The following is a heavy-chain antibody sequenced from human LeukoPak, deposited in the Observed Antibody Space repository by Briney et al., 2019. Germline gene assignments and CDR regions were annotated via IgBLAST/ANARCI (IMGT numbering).Heavy chain of an antibody. CDR2: MNPKSGNT. CDR1: GYTFTSYD. D-gene: IGHD3-10*01. CDR3: AKSRPIWFGDPDY. V-gene: IGHV1-8*01. J-gene: IGHJ4*02. Sequence: ASVKVSCKASGYTFTSYDINWVRQVTGQGPEWMGWMNPKSGNTGYAQKFQGRVSMTRDTSISTAYMELSGLRSEDTAVYYCAKSRPIWFGDPDYWGQGTLVAVSS.